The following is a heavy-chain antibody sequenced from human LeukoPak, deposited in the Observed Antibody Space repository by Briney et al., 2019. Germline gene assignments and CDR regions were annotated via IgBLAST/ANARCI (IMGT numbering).Heavy chain of an antibody. CDR3: ARGLFLSGYLDAFDI. D-gene: IGHD3-22*01. CDR1: GFTFSRYW. CDR2: INSDGRST. Sequence: GGSLRLSCVASGFTFSRYWMHWVRQAPGKGLVWVSRINSDGRSTNYADSVKGRFSISRDNAENTLYLQMNSLRVEDTAVYYCARGLFLSGYLDAFDIWGQGTVVTVSS. J-gene: IGHJ3*02. V-gene: IGHV3-74*01.